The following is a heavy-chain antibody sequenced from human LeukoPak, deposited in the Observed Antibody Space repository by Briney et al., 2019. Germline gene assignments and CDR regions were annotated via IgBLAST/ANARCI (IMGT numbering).Heavy chain of an antibody. D-gene: IGHD5-18*01. CDR3: ARHGGYSNGYARYFDY. CDR2: ISYSGST. CDR1: GGSITSYY. J-gene: IGHJ4*02. V-gene: IGHV4-59*08. Sequence: SETLSLTCTVSGGSITSYYWSWIRQPPGKGLEWIGYISYSGSTNYNPSLKSRVTISVDTSKNQFSLKPSSVTAADTALYYCARHGGYSNGYARYFDYWGQGTLVTVSS.